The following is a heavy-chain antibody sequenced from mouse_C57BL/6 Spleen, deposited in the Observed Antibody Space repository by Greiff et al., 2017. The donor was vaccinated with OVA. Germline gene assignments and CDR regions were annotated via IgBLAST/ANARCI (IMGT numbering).Heavy chain of an antibody. D-gene: IGHD2-4*01. CDR1: GYAFTNYL. J-gene: IGHJ1*03. CDR2: INPGSGGT. CDR3: ARQDDYDGGYFDV. Sequence: QVQLQQSGAELVRPGTSVKVSCKASGYAFTNYLIEWVKQRPGQGLEWIGVINPGSGGTNYNEKFKGKATLTADKSSSTAYMQLSSLTSEDSAVFFCARQDDYDGGYFDVWGTGTTVTVSS. V-gene: IGHV1-54*01.